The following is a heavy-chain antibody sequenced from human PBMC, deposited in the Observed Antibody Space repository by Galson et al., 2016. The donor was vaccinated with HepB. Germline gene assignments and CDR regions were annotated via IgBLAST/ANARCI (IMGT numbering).Heavy chain of an antibody. CDR1: GSSFSGYY. J-gene: IGHJ5*02. Sequence: SETLSLTCAVNGSSFSGYYWSWIRQPPGKGLEWIGEINDSGSSTYIPSLKSRVSMSADTSKKQFPLTLTSVTAADTAVYYCVRSNAINLLLGEENYFDPWGQGTLVTVSS. CDR3: VRSNAINLLLGEENYFDP. CDR2: INDSGSS. V-gene: IGHV4-34*01. D-gene: IGHD2-15*01.